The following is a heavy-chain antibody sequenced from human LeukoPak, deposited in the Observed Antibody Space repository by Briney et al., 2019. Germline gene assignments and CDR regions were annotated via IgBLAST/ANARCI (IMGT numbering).Heavy chain of an antibody. Sequence: GGSLRLSCAASGFTFDDYAMHWVRQAPGKGLEWVSGISWNSGSIGYADSVKGRFTISRDNAKNSLYLQMNSLRAEDTAVYYCARAVSFWSGYVDYWGQGTLVTVSS. CDR3: ARAVSFWSGYVDY. D-gene: IGHD3-3*01. CDR1: GFTFDDYA. CDR2: ISWNSGSI. V-gene: IGHV3-9*01. J-gene: IGHJ4*02.